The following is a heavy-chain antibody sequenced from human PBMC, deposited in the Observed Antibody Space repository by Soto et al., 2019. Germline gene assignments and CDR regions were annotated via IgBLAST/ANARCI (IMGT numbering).Heavy chain of an antibody. CDR1: GFTFSSYA. V-gene: IGHV3-23*01. Sequence: GGSLRLSCAASGFTFSSYAMSWVRQAPGKGLEWVSAISGSGGSTYYADSVKGRFTISRDNAESSLYLQMNSLRAEDTAVYYCARERVRTGTGYSFDYWGPGSLVTVSS. CDR2: ISGSGGST. J-gene: IGHJ4*02. D-gene: IGHD1-1*01. CDR3: ARERVRTGTGYSFDY.